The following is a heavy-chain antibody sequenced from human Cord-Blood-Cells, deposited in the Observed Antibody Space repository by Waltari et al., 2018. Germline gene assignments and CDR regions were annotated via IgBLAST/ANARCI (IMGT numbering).Heavy chain of an antibody. CDR1: GGTFSSYT. V-gene: IGHV1-69*02. CDR3: ARGSSSWYWFDP. J-gene: IGHJ5*02. CDR2: IIPILAIA. D-gene: IGHD6-13*01. Sequence: QVQLLQSGPEVKKPGSSVQVSCKASGGTFSSYTISWVRQAPGQGLEWMGRIIPILAIANYAQKFQGRVTITAEKSTSTAYMELSSLRSEDTAVYYCARGSSSWYWFDPWGQGTLVTVSS.